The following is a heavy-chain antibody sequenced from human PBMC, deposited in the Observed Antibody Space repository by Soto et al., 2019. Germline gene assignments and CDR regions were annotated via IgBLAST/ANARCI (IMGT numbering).Heavy chain of an antibody. CDR3: ARGQQLAY. V-gene: IGHV1-8*01. Sequence: QVQLVQSGAEVKKPGASVKVSCKASGYTFISFDINWVRQAPGQGLEWMGWMNPNSGNTGYAQKFQGRVTMTRNPSISTAYMELSSLKSDDTAVYYCARGQQLAYWGQGSPVTVSS. CDR1: GYTFISFD. D-gene: IGHD6-13*01. J-gene: IGHJ4*02. CDR2: MNPNSGNT.